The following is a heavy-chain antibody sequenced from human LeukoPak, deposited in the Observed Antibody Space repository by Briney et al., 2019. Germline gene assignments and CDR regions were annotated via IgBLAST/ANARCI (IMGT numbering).Heavy chain of an antibody. CDR2: ISGSGGST. D-gene: IGHD5-18*01. J-gene: IGHJ4*02. V-gene: IGHV3-23*01. CDR1: GFPFSSYS. CDR3: AKAPFRSYSYLYDDY. Sequence: GASLRLSCAASGFPFSSYSMTWVRQAPGKGLEWVSVISGSGGSTYYADSVKGRFTISRDNSKNTLHLQMNSLRAEDTAVYYCAKAPFRSYSYLYDDYWGQGTLVTVSS.